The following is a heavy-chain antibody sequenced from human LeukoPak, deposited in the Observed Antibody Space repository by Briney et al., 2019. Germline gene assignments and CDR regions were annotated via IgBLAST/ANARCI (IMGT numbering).Heavy chain of an antibody. D-gene: IGHD6-19*01. V-gene: IGHV4-34*01. CDR1: GGSFSGYY. Sequence: SETLSLTCAVYGGSFSGYYWSWIRQPPGKGLEWIGEINHSGSTNYNPSLKSRVTISVDTSKNQFSLKLSSVTAADTAVYYCARRIAVAEHFDYWGQGTLVTVSS. CDR3: ARRIAVAEHFDY. J-gene: IGHJ4*02. CDR2: INHSGST.